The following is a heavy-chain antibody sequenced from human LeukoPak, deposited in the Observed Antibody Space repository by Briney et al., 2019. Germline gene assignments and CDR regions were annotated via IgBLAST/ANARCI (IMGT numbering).Heavy chain of an antibody. J-gene: IGHJ4*02. CDR3: ATPGPGLSPPDSYYFDY. CDR2: IYYSGST. CDR1: GGSISSSSYY. Sequence: MSSETLSLTCTVSGGSISSSSYYWGWIRQPPGKGLEWIGSIYYSGSTYYNPSLKSRVTISVDTSKNQFSLKLSSVTAADTAVYYCATPGPGLSPPDSYYFDYWGQGTLVTVSS. V-gene: IGHV4-39*01. D-gene: IGHD3-16*02.